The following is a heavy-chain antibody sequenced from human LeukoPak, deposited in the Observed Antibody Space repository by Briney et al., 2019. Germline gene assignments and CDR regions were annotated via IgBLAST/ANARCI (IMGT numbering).Heavy chain of an antibody. CDR1: GFTFSSYS. V-gene: IGHV3-21*01. D-gene: IGHD3-10*01. J-gene: IGHJ5*02. Sequence: GGSLRLSCAASGFTFSSYSMNWVRQAPGKGLEWVSSMSSSSSYIYYADSVKGRFTISRDNAKNSLYLQMNSLRAEDTAVYYCAREKAGGGFDPWGQGTLVTVSS. CDR2: MSSSSSYI. CDR3: AREKAGGGFDP.